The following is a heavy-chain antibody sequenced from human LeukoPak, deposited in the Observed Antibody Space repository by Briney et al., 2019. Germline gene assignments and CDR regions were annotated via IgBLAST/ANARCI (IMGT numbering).Heavy chain of an antibody. CDR2: ISSSSSYI. Sequence: SGGSLRLSCAASGFTFSSYSMNWVRQAPGKGLEWVSSISSSSSYIYYADSVKGRFTISRDNAKNSLYLQMNSLRAEDTAVYYCARDLAVGIAADWGQGTLVTVSS. CDR3: ARDLAVGIAAD. V-gene: IGHV3-21*01. D-gene: IGHD6-13*01. CDR1: GFTFSSYS. J-gene: IGHJ4*02.